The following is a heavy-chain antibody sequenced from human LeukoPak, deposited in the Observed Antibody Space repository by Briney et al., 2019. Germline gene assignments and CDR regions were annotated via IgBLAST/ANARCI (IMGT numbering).Heavy chain of an antibody. V-gene: IGHV3-7*01. CDR2: IKHDGSEK. CDR1: GFIFTNYF. CDR3: ATDRGWRTSGYYLYYFEY. Sequence: GGSLRLSCAASGFIFTNYFMSWARQAPGKGLEWVASIKHDGSEKYYVDSVRGRFTISRDNTMNSLYLQMSSLRAEDTAVYYCATDRGWRTSGYYLYYFEYWGQGTPVTFSS. J-gene: IGHJ4*02. D-gene: IGHD3-3*01.